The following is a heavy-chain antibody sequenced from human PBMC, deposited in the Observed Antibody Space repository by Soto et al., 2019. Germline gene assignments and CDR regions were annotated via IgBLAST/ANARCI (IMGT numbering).Heavy chain of an antibody. J-gene: IGHJ5*02. Sequence: QVQLVQSGAEVKKPGASVKVSCKASGDTFTSYDINWVRQATGQGLEWMGWMNPNSGNTGYAQKFQGRVTMTRNTSISTAYMELSSLRSEDTAVYYCARGEAYCGGDCYSSWGQGTLGTVSS. CDR1: GDTFTSYD. CDR3: ARGEAYCGGDCYSS. CDR2: MNPNSGNT. V-gene: IGHV1-8*01. D-gene: IGHD2-21*02.